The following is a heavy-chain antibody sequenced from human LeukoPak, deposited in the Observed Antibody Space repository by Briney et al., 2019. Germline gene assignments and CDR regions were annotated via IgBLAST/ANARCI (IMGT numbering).Heavy chain of an antibody. D-gene: IGHD6-13*01. CDR3: ARDLSNSWYHYFDY. Sequence: GGSLRLSCAVSGFTFSTYWMSWVRQAPGKELEWVANIKQDGSEKYYVDSVKGRFTISRDNARNSLSLQMNSLRDEDTAVYYCARDLSNSWYHYFDYWGQGTLVTVSS. V-gene: IGHV3-7*05. CDR1: GFTFSTYW. J-gene: IGHJ4*02. CDR2: IKQDGSEK.